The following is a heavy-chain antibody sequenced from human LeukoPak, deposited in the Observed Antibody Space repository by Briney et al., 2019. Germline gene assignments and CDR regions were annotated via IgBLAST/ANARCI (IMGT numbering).Heavy chain of an antibody. J-gene: IGHJ5*02. CDR3: ARDSGQTYYYGSGSYSPIAP. V-gene: IGHV4-38-2*02. D-gene: IGHD3-10*01. CDR1: GYSISSGYY. Sequence: SETLSLTCTVSGYSISSGYYWGWIRQPPGKGLEWIGSIYHSGSTYYNPSLKSRVTISVDTSKNQFSLKLSSVTAADTAVYYCARDSGQTYYYGSGSYSPIAPWGQGTLVTVSS. CDR2: IYHSGST.